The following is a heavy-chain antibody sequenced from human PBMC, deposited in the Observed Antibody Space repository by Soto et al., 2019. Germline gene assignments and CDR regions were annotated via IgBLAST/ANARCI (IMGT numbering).Heavy chain of an antibody. J-gene: IGHJ3*02. Sequence: ASVKVSCKVSGHTLTETSMHWVRQAPGKGLEWMGGFDPEDAETVYAQKFQGRVTMTVDTSTDTGYMELSSLRSEDTAFYYCATSTDYYYTLRGAGTRVHDAFDIWGQGTLVTVSS. CDR2: FDPEDAET. V-gene: IGHV1-24*01. CDR3: ATSTDYYYTLRGAGTRVHDAFDI. D-gene: IGHD3-22*01. CDR1: GHTLTETS.